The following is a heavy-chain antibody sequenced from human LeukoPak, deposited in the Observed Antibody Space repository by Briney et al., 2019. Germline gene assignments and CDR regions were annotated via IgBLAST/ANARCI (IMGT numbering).Heavy chain of an antibody. CDR3: ARFDSDAFDI. V-gene: IGHV3-48*04. CDR2: ISTSSSTI. J-gene: IGHJ3*02. CDR1: GFTFSSYS. Sequence: GGSLRLSCAASGFTFSSYSLTWVRQAPGKGLEWVSYISTSSSTIYYADSVKGRFTISRDNAKNSLYLQMNSLRAEDTAVYYCARFDSDAFDIWGQGTMVTVSS.